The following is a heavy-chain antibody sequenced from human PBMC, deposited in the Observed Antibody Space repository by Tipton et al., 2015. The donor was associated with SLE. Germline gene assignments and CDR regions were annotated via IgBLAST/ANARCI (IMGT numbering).Heavy chain of an antibody. D-gene: IGHD3-22*01. CDR1: GFTFSDYY. Sequence: SLRLSCAASGFTFSDYYMSWIRQAPGKGLEWVSYISSSGSTIYYADSVKGRFTISRDNAKNSLYLQMNSLRAEDTAVYYCARDRPYDSSGYYRNAFDIWGQGTMVTVSS. V-gene: IGHV3-11*04. J-gene: IGHJ3*02. CDR3: ARDRPYDSSGYYRNAFDI. CDR2: ISSSGSTI.